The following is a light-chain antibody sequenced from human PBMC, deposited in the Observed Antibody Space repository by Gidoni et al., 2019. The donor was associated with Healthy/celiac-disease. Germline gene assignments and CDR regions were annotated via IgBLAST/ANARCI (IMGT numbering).Light chain of an antibody. CDR3: QQSYSTPRT. Sequence: DIKMTQSPSSLSASVGDRVTITCRASQSISSYLNWYQQKPGKDPKLLIYAASSLQSGVPSRFSGSGSGTDFTLTISSLQPEDFATYYCQQSYSTPRTFGQGTRLEIK. V-gene: IGKV1-39*01. CDR2: AAS. CDR1: QSISSY. J-gene: IGKJ5*01.